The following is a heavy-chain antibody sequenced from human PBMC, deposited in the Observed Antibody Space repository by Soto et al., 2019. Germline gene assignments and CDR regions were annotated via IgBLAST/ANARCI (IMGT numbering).Heavy chain of an antibody. CDR1: GFTFDDYA. D-gene: IGHD4-17*01. Sequence: EVQLVESGGGLVQPGRSLRLSCAASGFTFDDYAMHWVRQAPGKGLEWVSGISWSSGSIGYADSVKGRFTISRDNAKNSLYLQMNSLRAEDTALYYCAKAIHYGDYVTSFAFDIWGQGTMVTVSS. J-gene: IGHJ3*02. CDR2: ISWSSGSI. V-gene: IGHV3-9*01. CDR3: AKAIHYGDYVTSFAFDI.